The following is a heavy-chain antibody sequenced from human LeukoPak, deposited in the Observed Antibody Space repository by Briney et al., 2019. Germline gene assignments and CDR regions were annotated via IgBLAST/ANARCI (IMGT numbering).Heavy chain of an antibody. CDR2: INSDGSSI. V-gene: IGHV3-74*03. CDR1: GFTFSSYW. Sequence: GGSLRLSCAASGFTFSSYWMHWVRQAPGKGLVWVSRINSDGSSIMYADSVKGRFTISRDNARNTLYLQINSLRAEDTAVYYCAKDPKASGSYPGYYFDYWGQGTLVTVSS. CDR3: AKDPKASGSYPGYYFDY. J-gene: IGHJ4*02. D-gene: IGHD3-10*01.